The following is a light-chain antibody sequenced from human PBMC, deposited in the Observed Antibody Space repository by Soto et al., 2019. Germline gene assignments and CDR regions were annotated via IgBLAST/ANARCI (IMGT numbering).Light chain of an antibody. J-gene: IGKJ4*01. V-gene: IGKV3-20*01. CDR3: QHYNNWPLT. CDR1: QSLTSSY. CDR2: GVS. Sequence: EIVLTQSPGTLSLSPGETATLSCRASQSLTSSYLAWYQQRPGQAPSLLIYGVSSRATGIPDRFSGSGSGTDFTLTITRLEPEDFAVYYCQHYNNWPLTFGGGTKVEIK.